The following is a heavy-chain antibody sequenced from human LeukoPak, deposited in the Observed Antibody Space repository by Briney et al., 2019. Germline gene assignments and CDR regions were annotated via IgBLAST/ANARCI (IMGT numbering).Heavy chain of an antibody. J-gene: IGHJ4*02. CDR3: AKEGTGIDY. V-gene: IGHV1-2*02. D-gene: IGHD3/OR15-3a*01. CDR1: GYTFTGFH. Sequence: ASVKVSCKASGYTFTGFHIHWARQAPGQGLEWMGLINPNSGGTNYAQKFQGRVTMTRDTSISTAYMELIRLRSDDTAVYYCAKEGTGIDYWGQGTLVTVSS. CDR2: INPNSGGT.